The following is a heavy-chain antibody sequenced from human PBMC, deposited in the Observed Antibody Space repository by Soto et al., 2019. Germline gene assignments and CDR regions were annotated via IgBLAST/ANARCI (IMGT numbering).Heavy chain of an antibody. CDR3: ARGPSSLTRFDY. Sequence: PGGPQILSCASSGVTLSSYSRRWVRPAPGKGLEWVAVISYDGSNKYYADSVKGRFTISRDNSKNTLYLQMNSLRAEDTAVYYCARGPSSLTRFDYWGQGTLVNVSA. J-gene: IGHJ4*02. CDR1: GVTLSSYS. D-gene: IGHD2-2*01. V-gene: IGHV3-30-3*01. CDR2: ISYDGSNK.